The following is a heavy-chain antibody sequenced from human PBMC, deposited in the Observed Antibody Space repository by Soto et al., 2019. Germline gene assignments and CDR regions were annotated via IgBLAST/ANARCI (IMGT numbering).Heavy chain of an antibody. CDR3: ARDLVAKDAFDI. D-gene: IGHD2-8*02. J-gene: IGHJ3*02. V-gene: IGHV3-74*01. Sequence: EVQLVESGGGLVQPGGSLRLSCAASGFTLSSFWIHWFRQAPGKGLVWVSRINSDGTNTRYADSVRGRFTISRDNAKNTLYLQMNSLRAEDTAVYYCARDLVAKDAFDIWGQGKMVTVSS. CDR1: GFTLSSFW. CDR2: INSDGTNT.